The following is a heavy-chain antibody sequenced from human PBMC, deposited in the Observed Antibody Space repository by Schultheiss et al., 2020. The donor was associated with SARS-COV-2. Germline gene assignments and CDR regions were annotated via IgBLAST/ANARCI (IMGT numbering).Heavy chain of an antibody. D-gene: IGHD4-23*01. CDR2: ISSSGSTI. J-gene: IGHJ6*02. Sequence: GESLKISCAASGFTFSDYYMSWIRQAPGKGLEWVSYISSSGSTIYYADSVKGRFTISRDNAKNSLYLQMKSLRAEDTAVYYCARGPPPPYYGGKYYYYYGMDVWGQGTTVTGSS. V-gene: IGHV3-11*01. CDR3: ARGPPPPYYGGKYYYYYGMDV. CDR1: GFTFSDYY.